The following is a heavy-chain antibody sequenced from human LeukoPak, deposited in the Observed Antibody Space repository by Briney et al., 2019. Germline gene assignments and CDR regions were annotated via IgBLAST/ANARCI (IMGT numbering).Heavy chain of an antibody. CDR2: IYRSGST. D-gene: IGHD2-15*01. CDR1: GGSISSGGYS. J-gene: IGHJ5*02. Sequence: KPSETLSLTCAVSGGSISSGGYSWSWIRQPPGKGLEWIGYIYRSGSTYYNPSLKSRVTISVDRSKNQFSLKLSSVTAADTAVYYCARDGMDCSGGSCYWWFDPWGQGTLVTVSS. V-gene: IGHV4-30-2*01. CDR3: ARDGMDCSGGSCYWWFDP.